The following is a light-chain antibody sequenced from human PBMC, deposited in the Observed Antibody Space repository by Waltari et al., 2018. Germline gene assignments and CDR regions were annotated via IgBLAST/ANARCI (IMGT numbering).Light chain of an antibody. CDR3: SSYTSASTLV. V-gene: IGLV2-14*01. J-gene: IGLJ1*01. CDR2: EVS. Sequence: QSALTQPASVSGAPGQSITISCTGTSHAVGGYNYISWYQQHPGKAPKLMIYEVSNRPSGVSNRFSGSKSGNTASLTISGLQADDEADYYCSSYTSASTLVFATGTKVTVL. CDR1: SHAVGGYNY.